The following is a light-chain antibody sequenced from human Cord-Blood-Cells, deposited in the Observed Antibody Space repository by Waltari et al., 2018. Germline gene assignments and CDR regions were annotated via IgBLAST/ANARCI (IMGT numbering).Light chain of an antibody. V-gene: IGKV3-11*01. CDR1: QSVSSY. J-gene: IGKJ4*01. CDR3: QQRSNWPPEGT. Sequence: EIVLTQSPATLSLSPGERATLPCRASQSVSSYLAWYQQKPGQAPRLLIYDASNRATGIPARFSGSGSGTDFTLTISSLEPEDFAVYYCQQRSNWPPEGTFGGGTKVEIK. CDR2: DAS.